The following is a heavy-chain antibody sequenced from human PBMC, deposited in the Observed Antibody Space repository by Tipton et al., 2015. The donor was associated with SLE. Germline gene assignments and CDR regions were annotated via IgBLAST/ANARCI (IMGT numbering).Heavy chain of an antibody. Sequence: SLRLSCVVSGFTLSDQYMDWVRQAPGKGLQWVARSRSKAESYTTTYAAPVEGRFTISRNDLKNSLYLQMNSLKTEDTAVYYCTRPTMTTVTTNGGYWGQGTLVTVSS. D-gene: IGHD4-17*01. CDR2: SRSKAESYTT. CDR1: GFTLSDQY. CDR3: TRPTMTTVTTNGGY. J-gene: IGHJ4*02. V-gene: IGHV3-72*01.